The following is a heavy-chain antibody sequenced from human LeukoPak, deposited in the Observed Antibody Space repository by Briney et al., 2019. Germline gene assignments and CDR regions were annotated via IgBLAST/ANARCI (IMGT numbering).Heavy chain of an antibody. CDR2: ITISRDST. CDR3: AIDGGYHYFDY. CDR1: GFTFGTSA. J-gene: IGHJ4*02. V-gene: IGHV3-23*01. Sequence: GGSLRLSCAASGFTFGTSAMSWVRQAPGKGLEWVSSITISRDSTYYADSVKGRFTISSDNSKNTLYLQMNSLRAEDTAVYYCAIDGGYHYFDYWGQGSLVTVSS. D-gene: IGHD2-15*01.